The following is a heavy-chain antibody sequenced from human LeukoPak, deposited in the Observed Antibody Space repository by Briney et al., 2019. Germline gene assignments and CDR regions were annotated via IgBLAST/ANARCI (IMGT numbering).Heavy chain of an antibody. D-gene: IGHD1-26*01. Sequence: GESLKISCKGSGYRFTSYWIAWVRQMPGKGLEWMGTIYPDDSETRYSPSSQGQVTISADKSISTAYLQWSTLEASDIATYYCARPSSGTYYGMDVWGQGTTVTVSS. J-gene: IGHJ6*02. V-gene: IGHV5-51*01. CDR1: GYRFTSYW. CDR2: IYPDDSET. CDR3: ARPSSGTYYGMDV.